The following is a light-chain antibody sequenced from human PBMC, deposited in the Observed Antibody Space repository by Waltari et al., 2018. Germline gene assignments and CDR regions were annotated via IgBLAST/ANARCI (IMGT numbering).Light chain of an antibody. CDR2: DVS. CDR1: RSDVGGYNY. V-gene: IGLV2-14*03. J-gene: IGLJ1*01. CDR3: SSYTIRSTYV. Sequence: HSALTQPASVSGSPGQSITISCTGTRSDVGGYNYVSWYQQHPGKAPKLIISDVSNRPSGVSSRFSGSKSGNTASLTISGLQAEDEADYYCSSYTIRSTYVFGIGTKVTVL.